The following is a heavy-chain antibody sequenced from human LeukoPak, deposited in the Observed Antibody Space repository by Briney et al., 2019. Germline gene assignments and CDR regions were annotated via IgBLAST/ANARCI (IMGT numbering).Heavy chain of an antibody. CDR2: ISSSSSYI. CDR3: ARDHGTGAVAGDVDY. Sequence: GGSLRLSCAASGFTFSSYSMNWVRQAPGKGLEWVSSISSSSSYIYYADSVKGRFTISRDNAKNSLYLQMNSLRAEDTAVYYCARDHGTGAVAGDVDYWGQGTLVTVSS. CDR1: GFTFSSYS. J-gene: IGHJ4*02. D-gene: IGHD6-19*01. V-gene: IGHV3-21*01.